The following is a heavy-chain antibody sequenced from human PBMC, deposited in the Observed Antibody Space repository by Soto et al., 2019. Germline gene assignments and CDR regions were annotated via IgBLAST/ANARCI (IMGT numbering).Heavy chain of an antibody. J-gene: IGHJ4*02. CDR2: IIPIFGTA. CDR1: GGTFSSYA. Sequence: QVQLVQSGAEVKKPGSSVKVSCKASGGTFSSYAISWVRQAPGQGREWMGGIIPIFGTANYAQKFQGRVTITADESTRTAYMELKSLRSEDRAVYYCARDEHRGYSGYGGGRSLHSYFDYWGQGTLVTVSS. CDR3: ARDEHRGYSGYGGGRSLHSYFDY. D-gene: IGHD5-12*01. V-gene: IGHV1-69*01.